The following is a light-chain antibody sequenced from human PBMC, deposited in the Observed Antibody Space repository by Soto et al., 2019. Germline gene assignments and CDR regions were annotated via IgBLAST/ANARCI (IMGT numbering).Light chain of an antibody. CDR1: ESISSW. Sequence: DIQMTQSPSTLSASIGDRVVITCRASESISSWLAWYQQKPGKAPKLLIYDASSLESGVPSRFSGRGSGTEFTLTISSLQPDDFANYYCQQYNSYWTFGQGTKVDIK. CDR2: DAS. CDR3: QQYNSYWT. V-gene: IGKV1-5*01. J-gene: IGKJ1*01.